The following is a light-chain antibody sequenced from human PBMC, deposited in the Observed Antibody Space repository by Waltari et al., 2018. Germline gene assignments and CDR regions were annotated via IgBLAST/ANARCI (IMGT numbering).Light chain of an antibody. CDR3: CSYAGSRVVL. CDR2: EVT. J-gene: IGLJ2*01. CDR1: SRVVGSYNI. V-gene: IGLV2-23*02. Sequence: QSALTQPASVSGSPGQSITISCTGTSRVVGSYNIVSWYQQHPGTAPKLTIYEVTKRPSGVSDRFSGPKPGNTASLTISGLQAEGEADYDCCSYAGSRVVLFGGGTKLAVL.